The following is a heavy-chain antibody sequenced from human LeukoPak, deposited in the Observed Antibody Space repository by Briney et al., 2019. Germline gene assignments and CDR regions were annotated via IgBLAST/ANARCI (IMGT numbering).Heavy chain of an antibody. D-gene: IGHD2-2*01. CDR2: ISSSSSYI. J-gene: IGHJ3*02. CDR1: GFTFSSYS. V-gene: IGHV3-21*01. Sequence: GGSLRLSCAASGFTFSSYSMNWVRQAPGKGLEWVSSISSSSSYIYYADSVKGRFTISRDDAKNSLYLQMNSLRAEDTAVYYCARGRSIVVVPAAKGDAFDIWGQGTMVTVSS. CDR3: ARGRSIVVVPAAKGDAFDI.